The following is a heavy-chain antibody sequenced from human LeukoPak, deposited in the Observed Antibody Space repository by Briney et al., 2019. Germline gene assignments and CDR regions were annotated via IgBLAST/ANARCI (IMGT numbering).Heavy chain of an antibody. Sequence: GGSLRLSCAASTFTVSGDYMSWVRQAPGKGLEWGSLIYAGGATYYADSVKGRFTISRDNSKKILLLQMNSLTAEDTAVYYCASRVWWGQGTLVTVSS. CDR1: TFTVSGDY. V-gene: IGHV3-53*01. CDR2: IYAGGAT. CDR3: ASRVW. J-gene: IGHJ4*02.